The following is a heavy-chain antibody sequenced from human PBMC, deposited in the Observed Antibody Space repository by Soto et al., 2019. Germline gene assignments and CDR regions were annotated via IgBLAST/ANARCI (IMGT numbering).Heavy chain of an antibody. V-gene: IGHV3-48*02. CDR3: ARDEYYDISTGATSYGMDV. Sequence: PGGSLRLSCAASGFTFSSYSMNWVRQAPGKGLEWVSYISSSSSTIYYADSVKGRFTISRDNAKNSLYLQMNSLRDEDTAVYYCARDEYYDISTGATSYGMDVWGQGTTVTVSS. D-gene: IGHD3-9*01. CDR2: ISSSSSTI. J-gene: IGHJ6*02. CDR1: GFTFSSYS.